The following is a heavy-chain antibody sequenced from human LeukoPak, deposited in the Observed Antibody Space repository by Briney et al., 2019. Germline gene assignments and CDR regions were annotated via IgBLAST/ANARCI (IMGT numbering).Heavy chain of an antibody. D-gene: IGHD2/OR15-2a*01. CDR3: ARAAPLNLLDSTINLDY. J-gene: IGHJ4*02. CDR2: IRAYNGNT. Sequence: ASVKVSCKASGYTFTSYGISWVRQAPGQGLEWMGWIRAYNGNTYYAQTLQGRVTMTTDTSTSSHYMELRSLRSDDTAVYYCARAAPLNLLDSTINLDYWSQGTLVTVYS. V-gene: IGHV1-18*01. CDR1: GYTFTSYG.